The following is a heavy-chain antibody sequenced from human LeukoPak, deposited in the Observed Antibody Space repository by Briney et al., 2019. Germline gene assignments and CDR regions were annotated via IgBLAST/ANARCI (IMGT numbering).Heavy chain of an antibody. D-gene: IGHD3-22*01. J-gene: IGHJ4*02. CDR3: ARGLGDSSGYYYRFDY. CDR1: GGSFSGYY. Sequence: SETLSLTCAVYGGSFSGYYWSWIPQPPGKGLEGIGEINHSGSTNYNPSLKSRVTISVDTSKNQFSLKLSSVTAADTAVYYCARGLGDSSGYYYRFDYWGQGTLVTVSS. V-gene: IGHV4-34*01. CDR2: INHSGST.